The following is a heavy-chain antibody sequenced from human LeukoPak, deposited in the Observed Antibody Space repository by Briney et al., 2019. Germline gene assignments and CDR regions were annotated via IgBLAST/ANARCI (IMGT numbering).Heavy chain of an antibody. CDR3: ARDWLLDY. J-gene: IGHJ4*02. Sequence: ASVKVSCKASGDTFTNYYIHWVRQAPGQGLQWVGGINAQNGATHYAQRFQGRVTTTKDMAISTGYMELSRLRSDDTAVYYCARDWLLDYWGQGTLVTVSS. CDR2: INAQNGAT. D-gene: IGHD5-12*01. V-gene: IGHV1-2*02. CDR1: GDTFTNYY.